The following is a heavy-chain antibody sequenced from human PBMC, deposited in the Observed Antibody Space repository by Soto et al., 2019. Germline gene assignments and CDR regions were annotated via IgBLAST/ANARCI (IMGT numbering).Heavy chain of an antibody. CDR3: AKEASDSSGYYDYPNYFDY. J-gene: IGHJ4*02. V-gene: IGHV3-30*18. D-gene: IGHD3-22*01. CDR1: GFTFSSYG. Sequence: GGSLRLSCAASGFTFSSYGMHWVRQAPGKGLEWVAVISYDGSNKYYADSVKGRFTISRDNSKNTLYLQMNSLRAEDTAVYYCAKEASDSSGYYDYPNYFDYWGQGTLVTSPQ. CDR2: ISYDGSNK.